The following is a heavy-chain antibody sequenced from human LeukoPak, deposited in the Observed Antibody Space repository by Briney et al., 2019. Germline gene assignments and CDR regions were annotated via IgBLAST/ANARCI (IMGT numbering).Heavy chain of an antibody. V-gene: IGHV1-24*01. CDR2: FDPEDGET. J-gene: IGHJ5*02. Sequence: ASVKVSCKVSGYTLTELSMHWVRQAPGKGLEWMGGFDPEDGETFYAQKFQGRVTMTEDTSTDTAYMELSSLRSEDTAVYYCATYGLRLGELSLGFDPWAREPWSPSPQ. D-gene: IGHD3-16*02. CDR3: ATYGLRLGELSLGFDP. CDR1: GYTLTELS.